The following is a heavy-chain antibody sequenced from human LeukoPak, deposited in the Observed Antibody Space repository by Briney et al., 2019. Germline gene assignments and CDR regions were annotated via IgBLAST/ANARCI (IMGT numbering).Heavy chain of an antibody. CDR3: ARPLIAAAANDAFDI. CDR1: GYSFTSYW. J-gene: IGHJ3*02. V-gene: IGHV5-51*01. D-gene: IGHD6-13*01. CDR2: IYPGDSDT. Sequence: GESLKISCKGSGYSFTSYWIGWVRQMPGKGLEWMGIIYPGDSDTRYSPSFQGQVTISADKSISTAYLQWSSLKASETAMYYCARPLIAAAANDAFDIWGQGTMVTVSS.